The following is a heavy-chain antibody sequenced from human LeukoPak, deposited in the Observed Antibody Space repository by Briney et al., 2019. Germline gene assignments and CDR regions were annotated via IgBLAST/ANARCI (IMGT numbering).Heavy chain of an antibody. V-gene: IGHV4-31*03. J-gene: IGHJ3*02. CDR2: IYYSGYT. CDR1: GASINSGGFF. CDR3: ARVLGVTTGHTFDI. D-gene: IGHD4-17*01. Sequence: SETLSLTCTVSGASINSGGFFWSWIRQHPGKGLEWIGHIYYSGYTDYNPSLTSRLAISLDTSKTQFSLRLSSVTAADTALYYCARVLGVTTGHTFDIWGQGIMVTISS.